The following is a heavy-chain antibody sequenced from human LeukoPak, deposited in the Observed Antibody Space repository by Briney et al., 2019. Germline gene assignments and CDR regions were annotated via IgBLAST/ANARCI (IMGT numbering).Heavy chain of an antibody. V-gene: IGHV1-18*01. CDR3: VRDRIGVSTFY. CDR1: GYTFISYG. D-gene: IGHD3-16*01. Sequence: GASVKVSCKASGYTFISYGISWVRQAPGQGLEWMGWISAYDGNTNYAQKLQGRVTLTTETSTSTAYMELRSLRSDDTAVYYCVRDRIGVSTFYWGQGTLVTVSS. CDR2: ISAYDGNT. J-gene: IGHJ4*02.